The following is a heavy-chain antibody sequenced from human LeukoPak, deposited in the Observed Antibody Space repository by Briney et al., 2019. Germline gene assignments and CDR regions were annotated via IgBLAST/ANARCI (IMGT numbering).Heavy chain of an antibody. D-gene: IGHD3-10*01. V-gene: IGHV4-30-4*08. CDR3: ASWDYDDSGVRYFDL. CDR1: GGSISSGDYY. CDR2: IYYSGTT. Sequence: KSSETLSLTCTVSGGSISSGDYYWNWIRQPPGKGLGWIGYIYYSGTTYYNPSLKSRVTISVDTSKNQFSLKLTSVTAADTAVYYCASWDYDDSGVRYFDLWGRGTLVTVSS. J-gene: IGHJ2*01.